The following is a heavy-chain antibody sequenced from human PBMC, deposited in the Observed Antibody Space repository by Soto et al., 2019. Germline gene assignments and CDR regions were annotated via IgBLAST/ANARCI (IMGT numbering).Heavy chain of an antibody. CDR2: ISGSGAVT. J-gene: IGHJ4*02. CDR1: GFTFNNFA. CDR3: ATVSPLRFFVR. D-gene: IGHD3-3*01. V-gene: IGHV3-23*01. Sequence: GGSLRLSCAASGFTFNNFAMSWVRQAPGKGLEWVATISGSGAVTHYADSVKGRFSISRDSSNSTLSLHTSGLRAEDTAIYYCATVSPLRFFVRWGQGT.